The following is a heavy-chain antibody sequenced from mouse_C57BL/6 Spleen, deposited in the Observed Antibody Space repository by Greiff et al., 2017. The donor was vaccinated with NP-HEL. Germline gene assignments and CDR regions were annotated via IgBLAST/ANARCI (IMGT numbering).Heavy chain of an antibody. CDR3: TNLGLYFDY. CDR1: GYTFTDYE. J-gene: IGHJ2*01. V-gene: IGHV1-15*01. Sequence: QVQLKESGAELVRPGASVTLSCKASGYTFTDYEMHWVKQTPVHGLEWIGAIDPETGGTAYNQKFKGKAILTADKSSSTAYMELRSLTSEDSAVYYCTNLGLYFDYWGQGTTLTVSS. CDR2: IDPETGGT.